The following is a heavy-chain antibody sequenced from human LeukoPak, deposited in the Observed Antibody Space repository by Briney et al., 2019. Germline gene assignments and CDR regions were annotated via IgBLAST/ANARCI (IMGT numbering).Heavy chain of an antibody. D-gene: IGHD6-6*01. CDR3: ARDGVAARVGYYYMDV. Sequence: ASVKVSCKASGYTFTSYAMNWVRQAPGQGLEWMGWINTNTGNPTYAQGFTGRLVFSLDTSVSTAYLQISSLKAEDTAVYYCARDGVAARVGYYYMDVWGKGTTVTVSS. CDR1: GYTFTSYA. V-gene: IGHV7-4-1*02. J-gene: IGHJ6*03. CDR2: INTNTGNP.